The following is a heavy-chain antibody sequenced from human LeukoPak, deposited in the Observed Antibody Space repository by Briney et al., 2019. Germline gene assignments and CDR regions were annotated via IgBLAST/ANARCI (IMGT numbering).Heavy chain of an antibody. V-gene: IGHV3-9*01. Sequence: GGSLRLSCAASGFTFDDYAMHWVRQAPGKGLEWFSGISWNSGSIGYADSVKGRFTISRDNAKNSLYLQMNSLRAEDTALYYCAKSLVRGVFEYWGQGTLVTVSS. D-gene: IGHD3-10*01. CDR2: ISWNSGSI. CDR1: GFTFDDYA. CDR3: AKSLVRGVFEY. J-gene: IGHJ4*02.